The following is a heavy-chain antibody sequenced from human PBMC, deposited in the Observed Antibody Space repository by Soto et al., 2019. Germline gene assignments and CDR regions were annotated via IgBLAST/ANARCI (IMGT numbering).Heavy chain of an antibody. J-gene: IGHJ4*02. CDR2: MNPDSGNT. CDR3: AREDFYGSGSYSY. Sequence: QVPLVQSGAEVKKPGASVKVSCKASGYTFTSYNINWVRQATGQGLEWMGWMNPDSGNTGFAQKFQGRVAMTRSTSTSTAYMELSSLNSDDTAVYFCAREDFYGSGSYSYWGQGTLVTVSS. CDR1: GYTFTSYN. D-gene: IGHD3-10*01. V-gene: IGHV1-8*01.